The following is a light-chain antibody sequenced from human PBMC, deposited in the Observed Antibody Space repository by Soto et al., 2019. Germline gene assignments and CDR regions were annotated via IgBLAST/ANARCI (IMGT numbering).Light chain of an antibody. CDR2: KAS. CDR3: QHYNDNWT. Sequence: DIQMTQSPSTLSASVGDRVTITCRASQSISSWLAWYQQKPGTAPKLLIYKASTLQTGVPSRFSGSGSGTEFTLTISSLQPNDFAAYYCQHYNDNWTVGQGTKV. V-gene: IGKV1-5*03. CDR1: QSISSW. J-gene: IGKJ1*01.